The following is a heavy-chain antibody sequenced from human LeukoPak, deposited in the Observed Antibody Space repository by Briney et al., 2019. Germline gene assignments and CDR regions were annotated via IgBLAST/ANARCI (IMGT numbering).Heavy chain of an antibody. CDR1: GGSISSGSYY. J-gene: IGHJ4*02. CDR3: ASMTTVRRGFDY. V-gene: IGHV4-61*02. D-gene: IGHD4-11*01. CDR2: IYTSGST. Sequence: KPSQTLSLTCTVSGGSISSGSYYWSWIRQPAGKGLEWIGRIYTSGSTNYNPSLKSRVTISLDTSKNQFSLKLSSVTAADTAVYYCASMTTVRRGFDYWGQGTLVTVSS.